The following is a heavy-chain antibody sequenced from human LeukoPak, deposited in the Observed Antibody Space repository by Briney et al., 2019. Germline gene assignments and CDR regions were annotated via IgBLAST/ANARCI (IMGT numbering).Heavy chain of an antibody. J-gene: IGHJ4*02. CDR1: GYTFTSYD. CDR2: MNPNSGNT. Sequence: ASVKVSCKVSGYTFTSYDINWVRQATGQGLEWMGWMNPNSGNTGYAQKFQGRVTMTRNTSISTAYMELSSLRSEDTAVYYCARILTRSTVTRFGYWGQGTLVTVSS. CDR3: ARILTRSTVTRFGY. D-gene: IGHD4-17*01. V-gene: IGHV1-8*01.